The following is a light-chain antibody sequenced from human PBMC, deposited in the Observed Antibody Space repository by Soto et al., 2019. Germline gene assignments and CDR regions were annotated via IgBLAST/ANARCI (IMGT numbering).Light chain of an antibody. CDR2: AAS. CDR1: QGISSY. J-gene: IGKJ3*01. CDR3: QQLNSYPPMIT. Sequence: DIQLTQSPSFLSASVGDRVTITCWASQGISSYLAWYQQKPGKAPKLLIYAASTLQSGVPSRFSGSGSGTEFTLTISSLQPEDFATYYCQQLNSYPPMITFGPGTKVDIK. V-gene: IGKV1-9*01.